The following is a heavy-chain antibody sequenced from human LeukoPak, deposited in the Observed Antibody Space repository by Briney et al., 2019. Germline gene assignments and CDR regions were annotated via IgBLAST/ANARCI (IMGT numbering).Heavy chain of an antibody. J-gene: IGHJ4*02. Sequence: PSETLSLTCTVSGGSLSSYYWTWIRQPPGKGLEWIGYIYYSGSTNYNPSLKSRVTISIDTSKNQFPLKLSSVTAADTAVYYCARRGSYGYYYHFDYWGQGTLVTVSS. CDR2: IYYSGST. V-gene: IGHV4-59*08. CDR3: ARRGSYGYYYHFDY. D-gene: IGHD3-22*01. CDR1: GGSLSSYY.